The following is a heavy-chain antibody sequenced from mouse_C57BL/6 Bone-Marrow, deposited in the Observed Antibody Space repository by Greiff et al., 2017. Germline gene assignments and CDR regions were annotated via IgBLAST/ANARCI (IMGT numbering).Heavy chain of an antibody. CDR2: IWTGGGT. D-gene: IGHD2-5*01. V-gene: IGHV2-9-1*01. CDR3: ATYSNYPAWFAY. Sequence: QVQLQQSGPGLVAPSQSLSITCTASGFSLTSYAISWVRQPPGKGLEWLGVIWTGGGTNYNSALKSRLSISKDNSKSQVFLKMNSLQSEDTARYYCATYSNYPAWFAYWGQGTLVTVSA. CDR1: GFSLTSYA. J-gene: IGHJ3*01.